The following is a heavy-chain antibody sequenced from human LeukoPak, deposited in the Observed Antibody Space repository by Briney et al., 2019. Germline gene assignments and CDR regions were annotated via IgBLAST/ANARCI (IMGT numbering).Heavy chain of an antibody. V-gene: IGHV1-69*06. Sequence: ASVKVPCKASGGTFSSYAISWVRQAPGQGLEWMGGIIPIFGTANYAQKFQGRVTITADKSTSTAYMELSSLRSEDTAVYYCAVYSSSWFTRPFDPWGQGTLVTVSS. J-gene: IGHJ5*02. CDR1: GGTFSSYA. D-gene: IGHD6-13*01. CDR2: IIPIFGTA. CDR3: AVYSSSWFTRPFDP.